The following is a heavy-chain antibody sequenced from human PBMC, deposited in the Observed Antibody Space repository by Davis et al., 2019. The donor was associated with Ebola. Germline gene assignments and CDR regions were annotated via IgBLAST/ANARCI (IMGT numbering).Heavy chain of an antibody. V-gene: IGHV3-73*01. J-gene: IGHJ4*02. CDR2: IRSKANSYAT. CDR1: GFTFSGSA. D-gene: IGHD4-11*01. CDR3: TATVTSDY. Sequence: PGGSLRLSCAASGFTFSGSAMNWVRQASGKGLEWVGRIRSKANSYATAYAASVKGRFTISRDDSKNTAYLQMNSLKTEDTAVYYCTATVTSDYWGQGTLVTVSS.